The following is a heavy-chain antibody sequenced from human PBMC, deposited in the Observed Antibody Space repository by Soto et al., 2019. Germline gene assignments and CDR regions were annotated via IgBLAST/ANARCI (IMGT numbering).Heavy chain of an antibody. D-gene: IGHD3-16*01. CDR3: ARDLIPAGGSWEDDAFDI. V-gene: IGHV6-1*01. Sequence: KQSQTLSLTCAISGDSVSSNSAAWNWIRQSPSRGLEWLGRTYYRSKWYNDYAVSVKSRITINPDTSKNQFSLQLNSVTPEDTAVYYCARDLIPAGGSWEDDAFDIWGQGTMVTVSS. J-gene: IGHJ3*02. CDR2: TYYRSKWYN. CDR1: GDSVSSNSAA.